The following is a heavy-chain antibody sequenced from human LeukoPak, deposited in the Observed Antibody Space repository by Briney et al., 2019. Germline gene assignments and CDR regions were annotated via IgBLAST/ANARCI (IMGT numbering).Heavy chain of an antibody. CDR2: ISGSGGST. CDR1: GFTFSSYA. V-gene: IGHV3-23*01. J-gene: IGHJ4*02. Sequence: GGSLRLSCAASGFTFSSYAMSWVRQAPGKGLEWVSAISGSGGSTYYADSVKGRFTISRDNSKNTLYLQMNSLRAEDTAVYYCSGDGYGPDYYDSSGYSYWGQGTLVTVSS. D-gene: IGHD3-22*01. CDR3: SGDGYGPDYYDSSGYSY.